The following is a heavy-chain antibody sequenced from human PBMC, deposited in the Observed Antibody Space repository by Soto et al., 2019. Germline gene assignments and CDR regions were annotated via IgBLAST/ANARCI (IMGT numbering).Heavy chain of an antibody. CDR1: GCSFSSYA. V-gene: IGHV3-30-3*02. CDR2: VSSGGNNK. Sequence: QVQLVESGGGVVQPGRYLRLSCAASGCSFSSYAMHWVRQAPGKGLEWVAVVSSGGNNKYYADSVKGRFTISRDNSKNTLYLQMNSLKPEDTAVYYCAKHPQDEGYWGQGTLVTVSS. CDR3: AKHPQDEGY. J-gene: IGHJ4*02.